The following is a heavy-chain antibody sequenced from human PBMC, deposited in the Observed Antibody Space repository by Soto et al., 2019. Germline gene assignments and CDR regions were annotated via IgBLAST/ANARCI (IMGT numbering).Heavy chain of an antibody. CDR3: ASGALSANSMDV. V-gene: IGHV3-74*01. Sequence: GGSLRLSCAASGFTFSSYWMHWVRQAPGKGLVWVSRINSDGSSTSYADSVKGRFTISRDNAKNTLYLQMNSLRAEDTAVYYCASGALSANSMDVWGQGTTVTVSS. D-gene: IGHD3-16*01. J-gene: IGHJ6*02. CDR2: INSDGSST. CDR1: GFTFSSYW.